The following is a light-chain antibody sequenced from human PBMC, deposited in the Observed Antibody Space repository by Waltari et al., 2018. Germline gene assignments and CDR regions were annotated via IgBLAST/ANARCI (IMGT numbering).Light chain of an antibody. CDR2: RDN. CDR3: QVWDRNFVV. J-gene: IGLJ2*01. Sequence: SYELTQPLSMSVSPGQTATITCSGHKLNEKFVFWCQKKPGQSPLLVVYRDNERASGVPGWLSGFNSGDTATLTINGAQAVDGADYFCQVWDRNFVVFGGGTRLTVL. CDR1: KLNEKF. V-gene: IGLV3-1*01.